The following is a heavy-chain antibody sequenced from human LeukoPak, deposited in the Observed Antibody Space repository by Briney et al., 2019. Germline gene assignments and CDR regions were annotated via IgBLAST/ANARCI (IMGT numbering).Heavy chain of an antibody. J-gene: IGHJ4*02. CDR2: ISGSGGST. CDR1: GFTFSSYA. CDR3: AKGAPPGLWFGELSPPHFDY. D-gene: IGHD3-10*01. Sequence: GGSLRLSCAASGFTFSSYAMSWVRQAPGKGLEWVSAISGSGGSTYYADSVKGRFTISRDNSKNTLYLQMNSLRAEDTAVYYCAKGAPPGLWFGELSPPHFDYWGQGTLVTVSS. V-gene: IGHV3-23*01.